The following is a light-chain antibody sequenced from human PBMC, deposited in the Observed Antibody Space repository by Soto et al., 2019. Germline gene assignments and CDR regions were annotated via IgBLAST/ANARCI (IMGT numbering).Light chain of an antibody. V-gene: IGLV1-44*01. CDR1: RSNIGSNT. CDR3: GAWDDSLNGWV. CDR2: TNT. Sequence: QAVVTQPPSASGTPGQRVTISCSGSRSNIGSNTVNWYRQVPGTAPKLLIYTNTQRPSGVPDRFSGSKSGTSASLAISGLQSEDEADYYCGAWDDSLNGWVFGGGTKVTVL. J-gene: IGLJ3*02.